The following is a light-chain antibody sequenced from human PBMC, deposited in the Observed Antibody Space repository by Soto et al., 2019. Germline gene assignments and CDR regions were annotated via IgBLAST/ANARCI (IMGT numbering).Light chain of an antibody. CDR3: MQTLQTRT. CDR1: QSLVHSNGYNY. V-gene: IGKV2-28*01. CDR2: MGS. Sequence: DIVVTQSPLFLPVTPGEPASISCRSSQSLVHSNGYNYLDWYLQKPGQSPQVLIYMGSTRASGVPDRFSGCGSGTDFTLRISRVEAEDVGVYYCMQTLQTRTFGQGTKVEI. J-gene: IGKJ1*01.